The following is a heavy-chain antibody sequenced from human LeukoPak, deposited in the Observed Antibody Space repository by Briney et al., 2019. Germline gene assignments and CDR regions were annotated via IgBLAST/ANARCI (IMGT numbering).Heavy chain of an antibody. J-gene: IGHJ4*02. CDR2: ISSSSVYL. CDR1: GFTFSSYT. V-gene: IGHV3-21*01. D-gene: IGHD6-19*01. Sequence: GGSLILPCAASGFTFSSYTMTWVRQAPGKGLEWVSSISSSSVYLHYADSVKGRFTISRDNAKNSLYLQMNSLGAEDTAVYYCARDPSGSSTGWYYFDSWGQGALVTVSS. CDR3: ARDPSGSSTGWYYFDS.